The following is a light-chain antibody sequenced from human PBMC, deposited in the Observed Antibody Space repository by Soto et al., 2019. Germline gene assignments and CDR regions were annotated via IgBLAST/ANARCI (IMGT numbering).Light chain of an antibody. CDR2: SAS. CDR1: QSVSAF. Sequence: DIQMTQSPSSLSASVGDRVTITCRASQSVSAFLHWYRHKPGKAPELLIFSASSLQPGVPSRFSGRGSGTAFTLTITSLQPEDFATYYCQQTYSPPGTFGQGTKVEIK. V-gene: IGKV1-39*01. J-gene: IGKJ1*01. CDR3: QQTYSPPGT.